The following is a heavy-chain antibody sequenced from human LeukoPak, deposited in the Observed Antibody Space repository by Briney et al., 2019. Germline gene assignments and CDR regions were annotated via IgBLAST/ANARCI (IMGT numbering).Heavy chain of an antibody. CDR2: ISYDGSNK. CDR3: ARGGATVVTPNDY. V-gene: IGHV3-30*04. J-gene: IGHJ4*02. D-gene: IGHD4-23*01. Sequence: PGRSLRLSCAASGFTFSSYAMHWVRQAPGKGLEWVAVISYDGSNKYYADSVKGRFTISRDNFKNTLYLQMNSLRAEDTAVYYCARGGATVVTPNDYWGQGTLVTVSS. CDR1: GFTFSSYA.